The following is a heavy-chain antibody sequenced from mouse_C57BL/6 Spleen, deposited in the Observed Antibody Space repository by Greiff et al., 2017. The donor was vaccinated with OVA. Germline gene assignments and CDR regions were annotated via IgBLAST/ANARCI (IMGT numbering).Heavy chain of an antibody. V-gene: IGHV5-4*03. CDR1: GFTFSSYA. J-gene: IGHJ3*01. CDR2: ISDGGSYT. D-gene: IGHD2-5*01. CDR3: ARDSNYGY. Sequence: DVMLVESGGGLVKPGGSLKLSCAASGFTFSSYAMSWVRQTPEKRLEWVATISDGGSYTYYPDNVKGRFTISRDNAKNNLYLQMSHLKSEDTAMYYCARDSNYGYWGQGTLVTVSA.